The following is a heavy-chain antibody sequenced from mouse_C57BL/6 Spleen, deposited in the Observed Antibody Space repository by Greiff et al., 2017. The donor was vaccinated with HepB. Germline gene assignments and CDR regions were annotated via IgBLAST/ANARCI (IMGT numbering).Heavy chain of an antibody. CDR3: ARPSGYWYFDV. Sequence: QVQLKQPGAELVRPGSSVKLSCKASGYTFTSYWMHWVKQRPIQGLEWIGNIDPSDSETHYNQKFKDKATLTVDKSSSTAYMQLSSLTSEDSAVYYCARPSGYWYFDVWGTGTTVTVSS. J-gene: IGHJ1*03. CDR2: IDPSDSET. CDR1: GYTFTSYW. D-gene: IGHD3-1*01. V-gene: IGHV1-52*01.